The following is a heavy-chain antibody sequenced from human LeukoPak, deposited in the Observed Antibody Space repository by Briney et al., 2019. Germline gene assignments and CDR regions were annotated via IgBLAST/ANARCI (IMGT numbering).Heavy chain of an antibody. CDR3: ARGLVRGVVTPGC. CDR2: INQSRST. V-gene: IGHV4-34*01. D-gene: IGHD3-10*01. J-gene: IGHJ4*02. CDR1: GGSFSGYY. Sequence: PSETLSLTCAVYGGSFSGYYWSWIRQPPGKGLEWIGEINQSRSTNYNPSLKSRVTISVDTSKNQFSLKLSSVTAADTAVYYCARGLVRGVVTPGCWGQGTLVTVSS.